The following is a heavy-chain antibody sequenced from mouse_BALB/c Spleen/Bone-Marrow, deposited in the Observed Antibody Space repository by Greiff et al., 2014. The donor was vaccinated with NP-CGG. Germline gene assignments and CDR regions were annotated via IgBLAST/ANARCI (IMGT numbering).Heavy chain of an antibody. Sequence: VMLVESGPGLVAPSQSLSITCTVSGFSLTNYGVHWVRQPPGKGLEWLGVIWAGGSTNYNSALMSRLSISKDNSKSQVFIQMNSLQTDDTAMYYCAREGGTGFASWGQGTLVTVSA. CDR3: AREGGTGFAS. D-gene: IGHD4-1*01. CDR1: GFSLTNYG. J-gene: IGHJ3*01. CDR2: IWAGGST. V-gene: IGHV2-9*02.